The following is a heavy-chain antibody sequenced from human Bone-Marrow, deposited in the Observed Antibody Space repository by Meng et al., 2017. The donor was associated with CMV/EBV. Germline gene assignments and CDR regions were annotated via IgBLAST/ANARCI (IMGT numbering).Heavy chain of an antibody. J-gene: IGHJ4*02. CDR2: INPSGGST. CDR1: GYTFTSYY. D-gene: IGHD6-6*01. CDR3: ARTPHLSIAAPQDY. Sequence: ASGYTFTSYYMHWVRQAPGQGLGWMGIINPSGGSTSYAQKYQGRVTTTRDTSTSTVYMELSSLRSEDTAVYYCARTPHLSIAAPQDYWGQGTLVTVSS. V-gene: IGHV1-46*01.